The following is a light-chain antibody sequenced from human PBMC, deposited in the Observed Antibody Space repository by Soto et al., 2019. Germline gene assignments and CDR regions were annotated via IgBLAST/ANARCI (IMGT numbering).Light chain of an antibody. CDR2: LNSDGSH. CDR3: QTWGTGALWV. Sequence: QPVLTQSPSASASLGASVKLTCTLSSGHSSYAIAWYQQQPEKGPRYLMKLNSDGSHSKGDGIPDRFSGSSSGAERYLTISSLQSEDEADYYCQTWGTGALWVFGGGTKLTVL. J-gene: IGLJ3*02. V-gene: IGLV4-69*01. CDR1: SGHSSYA.